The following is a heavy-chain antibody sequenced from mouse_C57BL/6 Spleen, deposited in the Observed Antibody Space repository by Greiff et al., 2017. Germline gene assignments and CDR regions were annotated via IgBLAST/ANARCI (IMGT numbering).Heavy chain of an antibody. CDR2: IDPETGGT. Sequence: VQLQQSGAELVRPGASVTLSCKASGYTFTDYEMHWVKQTPVHGLEWIGAIDPETGGTAYNQKFKGKAILTADKSSSTAYMELRSLTSEDSAVYYCSYDGYSFFDYWGQGTTLTVSS. CDR1: GYTFTDYE. V-gene: IGHV1-15*01. CDR3: SYDGYSFFDY. D-gene: IGHD2-3*01. J-gene: IGHJ2*01.